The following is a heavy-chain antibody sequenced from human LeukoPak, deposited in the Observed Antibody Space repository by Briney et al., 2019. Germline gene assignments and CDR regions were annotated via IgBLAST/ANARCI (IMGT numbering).Heavy chain of an antibody. CDR3: ARSTYYDFWSGYPFDY. J-gene: IGHJ4*02. Sequence: SETLSLTCTVSGASISNYYWTWIRQPPGKGLEWIGSIYHSGSTYYNPSLKSRVTISVDTSKNQFSLKLSSVTAADTAVYYCARSTYYDFWSGYPFDYWGQGTMVTVSS. CDR1: GASISNYY. CDR2: IYHSGST. V-gene: IGHV4-38-2*02. D-gene: IGHD3-3*01.